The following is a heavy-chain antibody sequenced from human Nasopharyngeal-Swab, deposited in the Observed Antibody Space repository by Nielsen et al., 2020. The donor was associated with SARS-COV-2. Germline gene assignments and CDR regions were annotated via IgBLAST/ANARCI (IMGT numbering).Heavy chain of an antibody. J-gene: IGHJ3*02. Sequence: WVRQAPGQGLEWMGIINPSGGSTSYAQKFQGRVTMTRDTSTSTVYMELSSLRSEDTAVYYCATLAAAGIGAFDIWGQGTMVTVSS. CDR2: INPSGGST. V-gene: IGHV1-46*01. CDR3: ATLAAAGIGAFDI. D-gene: IGHD6-13*01.